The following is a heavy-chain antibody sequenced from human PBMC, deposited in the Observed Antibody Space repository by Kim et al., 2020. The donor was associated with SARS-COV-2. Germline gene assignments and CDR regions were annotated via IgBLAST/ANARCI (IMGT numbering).Heavy chain of an antibody. CDR1: GGSISSYY. CDR3: ARGGTSELRYFDWLLGDY. V-gene: IGHV4-59*01. Sequence: SETLSLTCTVSGGSISSYYWSWIRQPPGKGLEWIGYIYYSGSTNYNPSLKSRVTISVDTSKNQFSLKLSSVTAADTAVYYCARGGTSELRYFDWLLGDYWGQGTLVTVSS. CDR2: IYYSGST. D-gene: IGHD3-9*01. J-gene: IGHJ4*02.